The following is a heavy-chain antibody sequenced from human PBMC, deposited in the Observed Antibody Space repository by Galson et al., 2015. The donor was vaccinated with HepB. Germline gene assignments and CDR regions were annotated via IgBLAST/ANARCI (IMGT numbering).Heavy chain of an antibody. V-gene: IGHV1-2*02. Sequence: SVKVSCKASGYTFTGYYMHWVRQAPGQGLEWMGWINPNSGGTNYAQKFQGRVTMTRDTSISTAYMELSRLRSDDTAVYYCARGAWPSYYYYYMDVWGKGTTVTVSS. J-gene: IGHJ6*03. CDR3: ARGAWPSYYYYYMDV. CDR1: GYTFTGYY. CDR2: INPNSGGT.